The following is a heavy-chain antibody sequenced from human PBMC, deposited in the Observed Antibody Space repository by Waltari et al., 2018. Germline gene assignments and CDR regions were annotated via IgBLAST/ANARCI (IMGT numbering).Heavy chain of an antibody. J-gene: IGHJ4*02. CDR1: GFPFGRSV. CDR2: ISYDGSNK. D-gene: IGHD3-3*01. V-gene: IGHV3-30*18. CDR3: AKGVRFLEWLLLGPVDY. Sequence: QVQLVESGGGVVQPGRSLRLSGSASGFPFGRSVRHRVRLAPGKGLEWVPVISYDGSNKYYADSVKGRFTISRDNSKNTLYLQMNSLRAEDTAVYYCAKGVRFLEWLLLGPVDYWGQGTLVTVSS.